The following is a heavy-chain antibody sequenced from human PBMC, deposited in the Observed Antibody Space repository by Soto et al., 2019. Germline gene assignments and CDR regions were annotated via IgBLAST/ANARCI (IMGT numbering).Heavy chain of an antibody. Sequence: EVPLVESGGGLVQPGGSLRLSCAASGFTCTNYYMSWVRQAQGKGLEWVANINEDGSERYYVDSVKGRFTVSRDNAKNSLYLQMNSLRAEDTAIYYCAKWGGGGSDYWGQGSLVTVSS. CDR1: GFTCTNYY. CDR2: INEDGSER. V-gene: IGHV3-7*01. J-gene: IGHJ4*02. D-gene: IGHD1-26*01. CDR3: AKWGGGGSDY.